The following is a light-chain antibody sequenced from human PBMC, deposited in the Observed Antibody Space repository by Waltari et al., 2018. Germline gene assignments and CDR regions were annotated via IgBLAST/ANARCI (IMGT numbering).Light chain of an antibody. CDR1: QSISSY. CDR3: QQRSIWPRT. J-gene: IGKJ2*01. V-gene: IGKV3-11*01. CDR2: GAS. Sequence: EIVLTQSPGTLSLSPGERATLSCRASQSISSYLAWFQQKPGQAPRLLIYGASNRVTGIPDRFSGSGSGTDFTLTISSLEPGDFAVYYCQQRSIWPRTFGQGTKLEIK.